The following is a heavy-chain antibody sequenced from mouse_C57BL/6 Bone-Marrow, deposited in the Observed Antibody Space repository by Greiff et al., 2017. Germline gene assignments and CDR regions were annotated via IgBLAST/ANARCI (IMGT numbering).Heavy chain of an antibody. CDR3: ARRGYGNYPWFAY. CDR1: GFTFSSYG. D-gene: IGHD2-10*02. V-gene: IGHV5-6*01. J-gene: IGHJ3*01. Sequence: EVHLVESGGDLVKPGGSLKLSCAASGFTFSSYGMSWVRQTPDKRLEWVATISSGGSYTYYPDSVKGRFTISRDNAKNTLYLQMRSLKSEDTAMXYCARRGYGNYPWFAYWGQGTLVTVSA. CDR2: ISSGGSYT.